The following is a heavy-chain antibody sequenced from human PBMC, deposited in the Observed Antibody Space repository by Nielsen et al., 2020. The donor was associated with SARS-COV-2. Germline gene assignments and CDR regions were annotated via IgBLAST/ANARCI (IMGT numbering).Heavy chain of an antibody. Sequence: SETLSLTCSVSGGSISRGTYFWGWIRQPPGKGLEYMGSVFHTGNDYYNPSLKSRLTISVDTSDNQFSLNLASVTAADTAVYYCARCPVDPTTGWYYFDSWGQGTLVTVSS. J-gene: IGHJ4*02. V-gene: IGHV4-39*07. CDR3: ARCPVDPTTGWYYFDS. CDR2: VFHTGND. D-gene: IGHD6-19*01. CDR1: GGSISRGTYF.